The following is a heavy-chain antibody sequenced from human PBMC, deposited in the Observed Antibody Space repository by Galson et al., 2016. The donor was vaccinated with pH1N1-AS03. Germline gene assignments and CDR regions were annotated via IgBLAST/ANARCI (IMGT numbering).Heavy chain of an antibody. J-gene: IGHJ4*02. V-gene: IGHV4-59*12. CDR3: ARDVLPYSLGLDV. CDR2: IYYSGGT. D-gene: IGHD5-18*01. Sequence: GKGLEWIGHIYYSGGTNYNPSLKSRVTISLDKSKNQFSLQLTSATAADTAVYYCARDVLPYSLGLDVWGQGTQVTVSS.